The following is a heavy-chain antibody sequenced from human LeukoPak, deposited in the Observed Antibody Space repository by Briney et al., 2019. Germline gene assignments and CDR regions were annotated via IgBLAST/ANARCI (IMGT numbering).Heavy chain of an antibody. CDR3: AKDPTQGSSSWSKYFDY. J-gene: IGHJ4*02. V-gene: IGHV3-30*02. D-gene: IGHD6-13*01. Sequence: GGSLRLSCAASGFTFSSYGMHWVRQAPGKGLEWVAFIRYDGSNKYYADSVKGRFTISRDNSKNTLYLQMNSLRAEDTAVYYCAKDPTQGSSSWSKYFDYWGQGTPVTVSS. CDR2: IRYDGSNK. CDR1: GFTFSSYG.